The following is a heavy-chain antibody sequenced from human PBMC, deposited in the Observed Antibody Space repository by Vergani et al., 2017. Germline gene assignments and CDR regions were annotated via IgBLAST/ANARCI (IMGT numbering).Heavy chain of an antibody. V-gene: IGHV4-38-2*01. J-gene: IGHJ4*02. CDR3: ARRSGIVYDIFSGTQYFFDF. CDR2: IYRTGRT. CDR1: GFSIDNGYY. Sequence: QVQLQESGPGLVKPSETLSLTCAVSGFSIDNGYYWDWIRQPPGKGLEWIGSIYRTGRTHFNPSLKSRVTISVDTSNNPFSLRLNSLPAADTAVYYCARRSGIVYDIFSGTQYFFDFWGQGTLVTVSS. D-gene: IGHD3-9*01.